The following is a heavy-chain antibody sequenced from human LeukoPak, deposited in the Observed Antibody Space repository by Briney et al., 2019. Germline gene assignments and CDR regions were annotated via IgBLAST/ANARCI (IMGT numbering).Heavy chain of an antibody. J-gene: IGHJ3*02. V-gene: IGHV4-59*11. D-gene: IGHD4-17*01. CDR2: ISYIGST. CDR3: ARDLVTVTKGFDI. Sequence: SETLSLTCAVSADSFSSHYWTWIRQPPGKGLEWIGHISYIGSTNYNPSLKSRVTISIDTSKNQFSLKLSSVTAADTAVYYCARDLVTVTKGFDIWGQGTMVSVSS. CDR1: ADSFSSHY.